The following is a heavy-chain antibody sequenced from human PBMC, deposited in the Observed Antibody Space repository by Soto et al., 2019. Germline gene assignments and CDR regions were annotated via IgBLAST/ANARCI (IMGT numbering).Heavy chain of an antibody. CDR1: GYTFTSYD. J-gene: IGHJ5*02. V-gene: IGHV1-8*01. D-gene: IGHD1-26*01. CDR2: MNPNSGNT. CDR3: ARGRAGGNLPRAWNWFDP. Sequence: QVQLVQSGAEVKKPGASVKVSCKASGYTFTSYDINWVRQATGQGLEWMGWMNPNSGNTGYAQKFTVRVTLTRNTSISPAYLELSSLRSEATAVYYCARGRAGGNLPRAWNWFDPWRQGTLVTVSS.